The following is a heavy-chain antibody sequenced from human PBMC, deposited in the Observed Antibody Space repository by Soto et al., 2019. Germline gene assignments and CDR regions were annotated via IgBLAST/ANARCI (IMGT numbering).Heavy chain of an antibody. CDR3: ARAPRGGATYFDY. Sequence: PSETLSLTCTVSGGSISSYYWSWIRQPPGKGLEWIGYIYYSGSTNYNPSLKSRVTISVDTSKNQFSLKLSSVTAADTAVYYCARAPRGGATYFDYRGQGTLVTVSS. J-gene: IGHJ4*02. CDR1: GGSISSYY. D-gene: IGHD1-26*01. V-gene: IGHV4-59*01. CDR2: IYYSGST.